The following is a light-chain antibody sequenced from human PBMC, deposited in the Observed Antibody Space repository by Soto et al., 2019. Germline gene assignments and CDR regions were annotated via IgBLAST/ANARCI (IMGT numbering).Light chain of an antibody. V-gene: IGKV3-15*01. CDR2: GAF. Sequence: EIVMTQSPVTLSVSPGERATLSCRASQSVSSDLAWYQQKPGQAPRLLIYGAFTRATGVPVRFSGSGSGTEFTLTISSLQSEDSAVYCCQQYNNWPPITFGQGTRLEIK. J-gene: IGKJ5*01. CDR3: QQYNNWPPIT. CDR1: QSVSSD.